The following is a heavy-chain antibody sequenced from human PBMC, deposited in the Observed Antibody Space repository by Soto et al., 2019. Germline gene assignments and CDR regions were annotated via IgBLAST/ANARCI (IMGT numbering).Heavy chain of an antibody. Sequence: EVQLLESGGGLVQPGGSLRLSCAASGFTFSSYAMSWVRQVPGKGLEWVSGISGSGDSTYYADSVKGRFTISRDNSKNTLYRQMNSPRAEDTAVYYCAMGYNYAPFDPWGQGTLVTVSS. V-gene: IGHV3-23*01. CDR3: AMGYNYAPFDP. CDR1: GFTFSSYA. CDR2: ISGSGDST. J-gene: IGHJ5*02. D-gene: IGHD5-18*01.